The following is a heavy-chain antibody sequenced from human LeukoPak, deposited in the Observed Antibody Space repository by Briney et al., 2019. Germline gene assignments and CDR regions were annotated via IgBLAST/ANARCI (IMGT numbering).Heavy chain of an antibody. D-gene: IGHD2-8*01. V-gene: IGHV4-4*02. CDR1: WGSVSSPNW. CDR2: VHLDGRT. CDR3: AREGGVYRLLDY. J-gene: IGHJ4*02. Sequence: PSGTLSLICAVSWGSVSSPNWWTSVRQPPGKGLEWIGEVHLDGRTNYNPSLESRLTMSVDLSENHISLQLTSVTAAATAVYYCAREGGVYRLLDYSGQGILVTVSS.